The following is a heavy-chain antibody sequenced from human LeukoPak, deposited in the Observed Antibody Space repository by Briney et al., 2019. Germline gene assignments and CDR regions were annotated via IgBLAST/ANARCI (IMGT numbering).Heavy chain of an antibody. Sequence: SETLSLTCTASGGSISSYYWSWIRQPAGKGLEWIGRIYTSGSTNYNPSLKSRVTMSVDTSKNQFSLKLSSVTAADTAVYYCARDKSVAPLNWFDPWGQGTLVTVSS. CDR2: IYTSGST. D-gene: IGHD2-21*01. CDR3: ARDKSVAPLNWFDP. CDR1: GGSISSYY. V-gene: IGHV4-4*07. J-gene: IGHJ5*02.